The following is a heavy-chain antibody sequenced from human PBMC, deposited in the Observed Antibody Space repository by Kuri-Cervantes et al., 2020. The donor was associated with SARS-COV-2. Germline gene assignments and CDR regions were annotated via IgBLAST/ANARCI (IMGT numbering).Heavy chain of an antibody. J-gene: IGHJ4*02. CDR1: GFTVTNYY. CDR3: ARVGSSSWYFDY. V-gene: IGHV3-66*01. CDR2: IYRGGST. D-gene: IGHD6-13*01. Sequence: GESLKISCAASGFTVTNYYMSWVRQAPGKGLEWVSVIYRGGSTYHADSVKGRFTISRDNAKNSLYLQMNSLRAEDTAVYYCARVGSSSWYFDYWGQGTLVTDSS.